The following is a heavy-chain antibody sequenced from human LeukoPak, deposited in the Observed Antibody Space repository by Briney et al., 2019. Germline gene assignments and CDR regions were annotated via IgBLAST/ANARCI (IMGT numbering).Heavy chain of an antibody. CDR2: ISGSGGST. CDR3: AKGSSSWYESLDYYYGMDV. CDR1: GFIFRNYA. V-gene: IGHV3-23*01. Sequence: GGSLRLSCGASGFIFRNYAMSWVRQAPGKGLEWVSAISGSGGSTYYADSVKGRFTISRDNSKNTLYLQMNSLRAEDTAVYYCAKGSSSWYESLDYYYGMDVWGQGTTVTVSS. J-gene: IGHJ6*02. D-gene: IGHD6-13*01.